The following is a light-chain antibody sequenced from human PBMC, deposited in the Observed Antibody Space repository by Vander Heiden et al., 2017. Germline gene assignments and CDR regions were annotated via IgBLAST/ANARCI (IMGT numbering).Light chain of an antibody. V-gene: IGKV1-39*01. CDR1: QSISSY. Sequence: DIQMTQSPSSLSASVGDRVTITCRASQSISSYLDWYQQKPGKAPKLLIYAASSLQSGVPSRFSGSGSGTDFTLTISSLQPEDFATYYCQQWDSNAFTFGRGTKVDIK. CDR3: QQWDSNAFT. J-gene: IGKJ3*01. CDR2: AAS.